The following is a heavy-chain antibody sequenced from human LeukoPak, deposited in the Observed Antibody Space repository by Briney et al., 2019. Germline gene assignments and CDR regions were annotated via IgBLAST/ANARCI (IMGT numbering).Heavy chain of an antibody. CDR3: AKGFCSGGTCYRTFFDQ. CDR1: GGSTSGFY. V-gene: IGHV4-59*01. CDR2: MSYSGGA. D-gene: IGHD2-15*01. J-gene: IGHJ4*02. Sequence: PSETLSLICTVSGGSTSGFYWSWIRQSPGKGLEWIGYMSYSGGANYNSTLKSRVTISLDTSKNQFSLKLNSVTAADTAVYFCAKGFCSGGTCYRTFFDQWGQGTLVTVSS.